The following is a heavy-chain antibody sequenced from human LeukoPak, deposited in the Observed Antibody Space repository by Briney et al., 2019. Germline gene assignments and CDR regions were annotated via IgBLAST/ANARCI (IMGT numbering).Heavy chain of an antibody. CDR1: GFTFSSYG. D-gene: IGHD3-10*01. CDR2: ISNDGSNK. J-gene: IGHJ4*02. Sequence: GGSLRLSCAASGFTFSSYGMHWVRQAPGKGLEWVAAISNDGSNKYYAESVNGRFTISRDNSKNTLYLLVNTLRGDDTAVYYRAKEMGSRSSLFYFDYWGQGTLLTVSS. V-gene: IGHV3-30*18. CDR3: AKEMGSRSSLFYFDY.